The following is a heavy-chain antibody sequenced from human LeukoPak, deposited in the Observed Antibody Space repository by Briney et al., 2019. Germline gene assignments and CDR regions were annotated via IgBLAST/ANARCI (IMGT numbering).Heavy chain of an antibody. J-gene: IGHJ4*02. V-gene: IGHV3-48*04. D-gene: IGHD2-2*01. CDR2: ISSSGSTI. Sequence: GGSLRLSCAASGFTFSSYAMSWVRQAPGKELEWVSYISSSGSTIYYADSVKGRFTISRDNAKNSLYLQMNSLRAKDTALYYCARAPITSPFYFDYWGQGTLVTVSS. CDR3: ARAPITSPFYFDY. CDR1: GFTFSSYA.